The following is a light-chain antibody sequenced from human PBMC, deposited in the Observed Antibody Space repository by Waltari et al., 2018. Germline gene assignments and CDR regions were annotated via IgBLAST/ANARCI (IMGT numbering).Light chain of an antibody. CDR3: QQYYKWPIT. J-gene: IGKJ5*01. Sequence: EIVLTQSPATLSVSPGDRATISCRASQSIVSAVAWYQQKPGQAPRLLTYGASTRATGIPARFSGSGSGTDFTLTISSLQSGDFAIYYCQQYYKWPITFGQGTRVEIE. CDR2: GAS. CDR1: QSIVSA. V-gene: IGKV3-15*01.